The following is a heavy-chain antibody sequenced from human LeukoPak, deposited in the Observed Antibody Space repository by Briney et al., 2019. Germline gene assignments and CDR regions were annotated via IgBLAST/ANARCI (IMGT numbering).Heavy chain of an antibody. Sequence: ASVKVSCKASGYTFTSYDINWVRQATGQGLEWMGWMNPNSGNTGYAQKFQGRVTMTRNTSISTAYMELSSLRSEDTAVYYCARSLVGATNGAFDIWGQGTMVTVSS. J-gene: IGHJ3*02. CDR1: GYTFTSYD. D-gene: IGHD1-26*01. CDR2: MNPNSGNT. V-gene: IGHV1-8*01. CDR3: ARSLVGATNGAFDI.